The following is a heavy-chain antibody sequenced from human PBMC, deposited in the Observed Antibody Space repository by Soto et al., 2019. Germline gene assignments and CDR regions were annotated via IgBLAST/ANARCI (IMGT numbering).Heavy chain of an antibody. CDR3: AKGTFYGNHLFDF. Sequence: PGGSLRLSCAASEFTFSDYAMSWDRQAPGKGLEWVSGISASGDNPCSADSVKGRFTISRDNSKSTLYLQMNSLRAEDTAVYYCAKGTFYGNHLFDFWGQGTLVTVSS. CDR2: ISASGDNP. D-gene: IGHD4-17*01. CDR1: EFTFSDYA. V-gene: IGHV3-23*01. J-gene: IGHJ4*02.